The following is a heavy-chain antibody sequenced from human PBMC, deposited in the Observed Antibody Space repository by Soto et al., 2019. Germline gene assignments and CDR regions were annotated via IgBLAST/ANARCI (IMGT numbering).Heavy chain of an antibody. V-gene: IGHV4-59*01. D-gene: IGHD6-13*01. Sequence: SETLSLTXTVSGGSISSYYWSWIRQPPGKGLEWIGYTYYSGSTNYNPSLKSRVTISVDTSKNQFSLKLSSVTAADTAVYYCARSIIAAAGTLVYYYYGMDVWGQGTTVTVSS. CDR2: TYYSGST. J-gene: IGHJ6*02. CDR1: GGSISSYY. CDR3: ARSIIAAAGTLVYYYYGMDV.